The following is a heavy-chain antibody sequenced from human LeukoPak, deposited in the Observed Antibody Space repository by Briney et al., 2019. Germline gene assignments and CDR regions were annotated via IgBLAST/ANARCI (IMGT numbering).Heavy chain of an antibody. D-gene: IGHD4-17*01. J-gene: IGHJ6*02. V-gene: IGHV1-69*04. CDR3: ATGYGDYVKGVAYYYYGMDV. CDR2: IIPILGIA. Sequence: ASVKVSCKASGGTFSNYAISWVRQAPGQGLEWMGRIIPILGIANYAQKFQGRVTITADKSTSTAYMELSSLRSEDTAVYYCATGYGDYVKGVAYYYYGMDVWGQGTTVTVSS. CDR1: GGTFSNYA.